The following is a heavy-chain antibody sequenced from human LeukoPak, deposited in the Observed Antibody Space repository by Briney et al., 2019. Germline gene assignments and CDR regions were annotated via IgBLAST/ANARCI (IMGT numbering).Heavy chain of an antibody. D-gene: IGHD1-26*01. CDR1: GGSISSSNW. CDR2: IYHSGST. J-gene: IGHJ4*02. CDR3: ARGIRRGVGATRGAFDY. Sequence: PSGTLSLTCAVSGGSISSSNWWSWVRQPPGKGLEWIGEIYHSGSTNYNPSLKSRVTISVDKSKNQFSLKLGSVTAADTAVYYCARGIRRGVGATRGAFDYWGQGTLVTVSS. V-gene: IGHV4-4*02.